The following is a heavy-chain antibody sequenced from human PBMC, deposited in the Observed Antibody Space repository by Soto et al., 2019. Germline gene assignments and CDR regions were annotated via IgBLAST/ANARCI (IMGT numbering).Heavy chain of an antibody. V-gene: IGHV1-69*01. Sequence: QVQLVQSGTEVRTPGSSVKVSCKASGDSLENLAISWVRQAPGQGFEWMGGVIPVLGTTDYAQNLQDRLTITADEATTTVFMELSSLKSEDTAVYFCARDGRTLRYLEWPAAFDSWGQGTLFTVSS. J-gene: IGHJ5*01. CDR1: GDSLENLA. CDR2: VIPVLGTT. D-gene: IGHD3-3*01. CDR3: ARDGRTLRYLEWPAAFDS.